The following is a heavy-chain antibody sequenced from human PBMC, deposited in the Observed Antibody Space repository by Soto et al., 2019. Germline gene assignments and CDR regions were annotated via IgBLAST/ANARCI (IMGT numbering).Heavy chain of an antibody. V-gene: IGHV3-30*18. CDR2: ISYDGSNK. Sequence: QVQLVESGGGVVQPRRSLRLSCAASGFTFSSYGMHWVRQAPGKGLEWVAVISYDGSNKYYADSVKGRFTISRDNSKNTLYLQMNSLRAEDTAVYYCAKLGIPFDYWGQGTLVTVSS. J-gene: IGHJ4*02. CDR1: GFTFSSYG. D-gene: IGHD1-26*01. CDR3: AKLGIPFDY.